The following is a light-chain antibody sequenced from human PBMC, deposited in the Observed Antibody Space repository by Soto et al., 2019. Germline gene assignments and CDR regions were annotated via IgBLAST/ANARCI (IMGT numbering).Light chain of an antibody. V-gene: IGKV1-5*01. J-gene: IGKJ5*01. Sequence: DIRMTKSPSTLSASVGDRVTITCRASQSISSWLAWYQQKPGKAPKLLIYDASNLESGVPSRFSGSGSGTEFTLTISSLQPDDFATYYCQQYNSYPITFGQGTRLEIK. CDR1: QSISSW. CDR2: DAS. CDR3: QQYNSYPIT.